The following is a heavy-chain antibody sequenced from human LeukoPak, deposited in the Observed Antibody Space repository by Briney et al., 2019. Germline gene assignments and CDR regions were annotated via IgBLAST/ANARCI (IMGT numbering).Heavy chain of an antibody. CDR3: TTIKRGNIFGYFDF. V-gene: IGHV4-59*11. Sequence: SETLSLTCTVSGGSMTTHHWNWIRQTPGEGLEWIGYAFDSGRTKENPSLKSRVTLSADTSKNQLSLRLSSVTAADTAVYYCTTIKRGNIFGYFDFWGQGTLVTVSS. D-gene: IGHD5-18*01. CDR2: AFDSGRT. J-gene: IGHJ4*02. CDR1: GGSMTTHH.